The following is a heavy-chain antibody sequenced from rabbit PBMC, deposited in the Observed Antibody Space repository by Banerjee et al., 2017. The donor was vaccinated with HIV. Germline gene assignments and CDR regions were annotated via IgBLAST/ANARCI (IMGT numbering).Heavy chain of an antibody. Sequence: QEHLKETGGGLVQPGGSLTLSCKASGFSLSSYSMSWVRQAPGKGLEWIGIISTGGSSTYYASWAKDRFTISKTSSTTVTRQMTSLTAADTATYFCARDAGYAGSNLWGQGTLVTVS. CDR3: ARDAGYAGSNL. V-gene: IGHV1S45*01. CDR2: ISTGGSST. J-gene: IGHJ4*01. D-gene: IGHD4-2*01. CDR1: GFSLSSYS.